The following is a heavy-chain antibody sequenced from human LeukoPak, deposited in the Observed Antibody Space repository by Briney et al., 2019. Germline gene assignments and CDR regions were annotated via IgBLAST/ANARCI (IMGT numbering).Heavy chain of an antibody. CDR2: IYYSGRT. Sequence: SETLSLTCTVSGGSISSYYWIWIRQPPGKGLEWIVYIYYSGRTNYNTSLKSRITISVKTTKKQFSLKLSSVTAADTAVYYCARHEGRVATSAPYCWGQGTLVTVSS. V-gene: IGHV4-59*08. J-gene: IGHJ4*02. D-gene: IGHD5-12*01. CDR3: ARHEGRVATSAPYC. CDR1: GGSISSYY.